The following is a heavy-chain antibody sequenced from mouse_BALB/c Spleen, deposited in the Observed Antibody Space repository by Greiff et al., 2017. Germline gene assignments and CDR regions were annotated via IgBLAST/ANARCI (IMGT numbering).Heavy chain of an antibody. CDR3: AREEPFDY. CDR1: GFTFSSYG. J-gene: IGHJ2*01. CDR2: ISSGGSYT. Sequence: EVQGVESGGDLVKPGGSLKLSCAASGFTFSSYGMSWVRQTPDKRLEWVATISSGGSYTYYPDSVKGRFTISRDNAKNTLYLQMSSLKSEDTAMYYCAREEPFDYWGQGTTLTVSS. V-gene: IGHV5-6*01.